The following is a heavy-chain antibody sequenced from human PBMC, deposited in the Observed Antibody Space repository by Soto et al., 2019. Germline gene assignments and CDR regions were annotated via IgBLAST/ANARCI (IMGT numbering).Heavy chain of an antibody. V-gene: IGHV1-69*13. D-gene: IGHD3-16*01. J-gene: IGHJ6*02. CDR2: IIPFFKAA. CDR3: ARDVPLNYYDGTFSYYAMDV. CDR1: GGTFSSHA. Sequence: VASVKVSCKASGGTFSSHAISWVRQAPGQGLEWMGGIIPFFKAANYAQKFQGRVTTTADDSTSTAYMDLYSLRSEDTAVYYCARDVPLNYYDGTFSYYAMDVWGQGTTVTVS.